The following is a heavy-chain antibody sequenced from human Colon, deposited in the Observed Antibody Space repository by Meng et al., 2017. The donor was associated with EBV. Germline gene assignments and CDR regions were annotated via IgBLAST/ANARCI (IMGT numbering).Heavy chain of an antibody. CDR1: GGSLSSRNW. V-gene: IGHV4-4*02. J-gene: IGHJ4*02. D-gene: IGHD2-21*02. CDR3: ARVGAYCGGDCYHPR. CDR2: IYHSGST. Sequence: QGRLRGPGPGLLKPSGTLSLACVVSGGSLSSRNWWSWVRQPPGKGLEWIGEIYHSGSTNYNPSLKSRVTISVDESKNQFSLRLSSVTAADTAVYYCARVGAYCGGDCYHPRWGQGTLVTVSS.